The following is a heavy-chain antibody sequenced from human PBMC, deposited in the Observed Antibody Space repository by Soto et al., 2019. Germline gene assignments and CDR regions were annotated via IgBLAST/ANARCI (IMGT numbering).Heavy chain of an antibody. V-gene: IGHV4-59*01. CDR3: AREGVSSSWYNYYGMDV. CDR2: IYYSGST. D-gene: IGHD6-13*01. Sequence: ALGTLSLPCTVSCCSLSSFYLGLVRPPPGKGLEWIGYIYYSGSTNYNPSLKSRVTISVDTSKNQFSLKLSSVTAADTAVYYCAREGVSSSWYNYYGMDVRGQGTTVTVSS. CDR1: CCSLSSFY. J-gene: IGHJ6*02.